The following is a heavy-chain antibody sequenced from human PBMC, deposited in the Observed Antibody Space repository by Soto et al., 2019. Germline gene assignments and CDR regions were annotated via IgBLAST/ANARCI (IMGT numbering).Heavy chain of an antibody. CDR1: GGSMSSYS. D-gene: IGHD6-13*01. V-gene: IGHV4-59*01. J-gene: IGHJ4*02. CDR2: IYYSGST. CDR3: ARVSSSWSNYFDY. Sequence: PSETLSLTCTVSGGSMSSYSWTWIRQPPGKGLEWIGYIYYSGSTSYNPPLKSRVTISIDTSKNQFSLKVNSVTAADTAVYYCARVSSSWSNYFDYWGQGTPVTVSS.